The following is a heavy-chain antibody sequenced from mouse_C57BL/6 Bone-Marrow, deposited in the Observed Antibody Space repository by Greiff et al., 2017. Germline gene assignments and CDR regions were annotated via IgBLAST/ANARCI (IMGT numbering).Heavy chain of an antibody. J-gene: IGHJ4*01. CDR3: ARDRLWLPYYYAMDY. Sequence: EVMLVESGGGLVKPGGSLKLSCAASGFTFSSYAMSWVRQTPEKRLEWVATISDGGSYTYYPDNVKGRFTISRDTAKNNLYLQMSHLKSEDTAMYYYARDRLWLPYYYAMDYWDQGTSVTVSS. V-gene: IGHV5-4*01. CDR1: GFTFSSYA. D-gene: IGHD2-2*01. CDR2: ISDGGSYT.